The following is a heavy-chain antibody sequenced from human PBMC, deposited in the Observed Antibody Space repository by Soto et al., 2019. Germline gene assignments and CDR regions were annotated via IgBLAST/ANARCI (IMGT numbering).Heavy chain of an antibody. J-gene: IGHJ4*02. CDR3: ARHYNTGAFFDY. CDR1: GGSISTSHH. Sequence: QLQLQESGPRLVKSSETLSLTCTVSGGSISTSHHWGWIRQPPGKGLEWIGSVFYNGSPYYSPSFKGRITISVDTSKNQFSLRVRSVTATDTAVYFCARHYNTGAFFDYWGQGNLVTVSS. D-gene: IGHD1-20*01. CDR2: VFYNGSP. V-gene: IGHV4-39*01.